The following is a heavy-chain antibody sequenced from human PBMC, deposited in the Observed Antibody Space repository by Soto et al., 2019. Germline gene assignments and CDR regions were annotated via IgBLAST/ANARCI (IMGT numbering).Heavy chain of an antibody. CDR1: GFTFSRYG. J-gene: IGHJ6*02. CDR2: IWHDGSYT. V-gene: IGHV3-33*01. Sequence: QVQLVESGGGVVQPGRSLRLSCAASGFTFSRYGMHWVRQSPGKGLEWVAVIWHDGSYTAYADSVKGRFTISRDNSKNTLFLQRNSLRAEDTAVFYGAREEINGRGDNGLDVWGQGTTVTVSS. CDR3: AREEINGRGDNGLDV. D-gene: IGHD5-18*01.